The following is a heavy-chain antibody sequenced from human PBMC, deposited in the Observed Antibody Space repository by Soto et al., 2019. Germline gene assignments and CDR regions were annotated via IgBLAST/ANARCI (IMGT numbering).Heavy chain of an antibody. CDR3: THVYGSGSWGWYFHS. D-gene: IGHD1-26*01. CDR2: VFWDGGE. V-gene: IGHV2-5*02. J-gene: IGHJ4*02. Sequence: QLTLRESGPSLVKPTETLTLTCTFSGFSLTTTGVGVGWIRQPPGKALEWLAVVFWDGGERYSPSLKSRVTITKDTSKDQVVFTMTNMDPADTAPYSCTHVYGSGSWGWYFHSWGQGTLVTVSS. CDR1: GFSLTTTGVG.